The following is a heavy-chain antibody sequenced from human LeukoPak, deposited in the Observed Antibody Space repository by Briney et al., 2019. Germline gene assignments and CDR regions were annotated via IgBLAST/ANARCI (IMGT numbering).Heavy chain of an antibody. V-gene: IGHV4-34*01. CDR3: VTEPGYCTGGRCYGGWFDP. Sequence: KPSETLSLTCAVYGGSFSGYYWSWIRQAPGKGLEWIGEINHSGNTNYNPSLKSRVTISVDTSKNRFSLKLSSVTAADTAVYYCVTEPGYCTGGRCYGGWFDPWGQGTLVTVSS. CDR2: INHSGNT. J-gene: IGHJ5*02. D-gene: IGHD2-15*01. CDR1: GGSFSGYY.